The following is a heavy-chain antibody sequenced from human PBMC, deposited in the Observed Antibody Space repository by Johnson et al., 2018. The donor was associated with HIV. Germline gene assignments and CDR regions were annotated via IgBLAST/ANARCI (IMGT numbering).Heavy chain of an antibody. CDR3: AKSQDAYNYDDAFDV. Sequence: VQLVESGGGVVQPGTSLRLSCVASGFTFSNYGMHWVRQAPGKGLEWVANIKQDGSEKYYVDSVKGRFTISRDNAKNSLYLQMNSLRAEDTAVYYCAKSQDAYNYDDAFDVWGQGTMVTVSS. CDR1: GFTFSNYG. V-gene: IGHV3-7*01. CDR2: IKQDGSEK. J-gene: IGHJ3*01. D-gene: IGHD5-24*01.